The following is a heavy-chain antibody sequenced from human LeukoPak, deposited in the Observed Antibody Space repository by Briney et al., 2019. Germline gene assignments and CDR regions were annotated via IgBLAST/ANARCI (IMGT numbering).Heavy chain of an antibody. J-gene: IGHJ6*03. V-gene: IGHV1-69*13. D-gene: IGHD2-21*02. CDR2: IIPIFGAA. Sequence: SVKVSCKASGGTFSGYAISWVRQAPGQGLEWMGGIIPIFGAANYAQKFQGRVTITADESTSTAYMELSSLRSEDTAVYYCARGDFEDYYYYMDVWGKGTTVTVSS. CDR3: ARGDFEDYYYYMDV. CDR1: GGTFSGYA.